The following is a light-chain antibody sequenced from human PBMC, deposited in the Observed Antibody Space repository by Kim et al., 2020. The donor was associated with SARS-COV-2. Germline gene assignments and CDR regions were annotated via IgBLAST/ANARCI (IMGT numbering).Light chain of an antibody. CDR1: QSVRKN. J-gene: IGKJ2*03. CDR3: QQYNNWPPYS. CDR2: GGS. Sequence: VSPGERPTLTCRASQSVRKNVTWYKRRPEQAPRRLVSGGSTRATGIPAKFSGSGWGTEFTLTISSLQSDDSAVYYCQQYNNWPPYSFGQGTKLEIK. V-gene: IGKV3D-15*01.